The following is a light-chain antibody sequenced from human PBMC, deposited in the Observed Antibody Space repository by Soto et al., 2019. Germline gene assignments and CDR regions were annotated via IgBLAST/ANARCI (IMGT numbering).Light chain of an antibody. CDR3: QQYNSYSWT. J-gene: IGKJ1*01. Sequence: VHMTQSPSSVSASVGDRVTLTCRASQGISSWLAWYQQKQGKAPKLLIYKASSLESGVPSRFSGSLYGTEFNLTISSLQTDDFATYYCQQYNSYSWTFGQGTKVDIK. V-gene: IGKV1-5*03. CDR1: QGISSW. CDR2: KAS.